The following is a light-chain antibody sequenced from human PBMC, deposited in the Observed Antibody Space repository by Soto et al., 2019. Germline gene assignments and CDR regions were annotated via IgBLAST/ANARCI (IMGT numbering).Light chain of an antibody. CDR1: QSVSDN. Sequence: EVLMTQSPDTLYVSPGERVTLSCRASQSVSDNLAWYQQKPGQGPRLLVYRASTRTLGIPARFSGSESGTEFTLTISSLQSEDFGVYYCQQYNSWPITFGQGTRLEIK. J-gene: IGKJ5*01. CDR2: RAS. CDR3: QQYNSWPIT. V-gene: IGKV3-15*01.